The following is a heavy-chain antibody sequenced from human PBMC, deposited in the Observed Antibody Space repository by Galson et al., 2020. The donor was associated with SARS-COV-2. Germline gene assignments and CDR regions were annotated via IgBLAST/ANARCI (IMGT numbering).Heavy chain of an antibody. V-gene: IGHV4-39*01. CDR3: AARGLVTIPT. Sequence: ETSETLSLTCTVFGDSIGSTNYYWVWIRQPPGRGLEWIRSIHHDGRAYYNAFLESRVTMSLDPSKNQFSLKVTSVTASDTAVYFCAARGLVTIPTWGQGTLVTVSS. D-gene: IGHD2-21*01. J-gene: IGHJ5*02. CDR1: GDSIGSTNYY. CDR2: IHHDGRA.